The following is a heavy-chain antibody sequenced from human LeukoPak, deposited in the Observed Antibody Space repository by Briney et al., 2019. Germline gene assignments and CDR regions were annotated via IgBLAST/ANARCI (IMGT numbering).Heavy chain of an antibody. Sequence: GGSLRLSCAASGFTFSSYAMHWFRQAPGKGLEWVAVISYDGSNKYYADSVKGRFTISRDNSKNTLYLQMNSLRAEDTAVYYCARETGYSSRRIDYWGQGTLVTVSS. V-gene: IGHV3-30*04. J-gene: IGHJ4*02. CDR1: GFTFSSYA. D-gene: IGHD6-13*01. CDR2: ISYDGSNK. CDR3: ARETGYSSRRIDY.